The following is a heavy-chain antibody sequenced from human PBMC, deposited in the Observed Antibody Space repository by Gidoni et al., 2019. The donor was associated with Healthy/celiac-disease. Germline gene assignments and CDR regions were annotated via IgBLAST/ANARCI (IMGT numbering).Heavy chain of an antibody. V-gene: IGHV3-23*01. CDR2: ISGSGGST. CDR3: AKGPDSSGWYGMDV. Sequence: EVQLLESGGGLVQPGGSLRLSCAASGFTFRSYAMSWVRQAPGKGLEWVSAISGSGGSTYYADSVKGRCTISRDNSKNTLYLQMNSLRAEDTAVYYCAKGPDSSGWYGMDVWGQGTTVTVSS. J-gene: IGHJ6*02. CDR1: GFTFRSYA. D-gene: IGHD6-19*01.